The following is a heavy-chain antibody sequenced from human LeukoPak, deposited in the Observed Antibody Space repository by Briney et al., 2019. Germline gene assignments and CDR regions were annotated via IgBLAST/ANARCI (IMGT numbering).Heavy chain of an antibody. Sequence: GGSLRLSCAASGFTFSSYAMSWVRQAPGKGLEWVSGISGSDGSTYYADSVKGRFTISRDNSKNTLYLQMNSLRAEDTAVYYCARVYGSGSYYYYYYMDVWGKGTTVTISS. CDR1: GFTFSSYA. J-gene: IGHJ6*03. V-gene: IGHV3-23*01. CDR3: ARVYGSGSYYYYYYMDV. D-gene: IGHD3-10*01. CDR2: ISGSDGST.